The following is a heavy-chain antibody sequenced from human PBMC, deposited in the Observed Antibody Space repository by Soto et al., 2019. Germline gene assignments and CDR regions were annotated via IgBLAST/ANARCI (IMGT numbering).Heavy chain of an antibody. CDR3: GRDTSGSGWYLDAFDI. Sequence: ASVKVSCKASGYTFTSYGISWVRQAPGQGLEWMGWISAYNGNTNYAQKLQGRVTMTTDTSTSTAYMELRSLRSDDTAVYYCGRDTSGSGWYLDAFDIWGQGTMVTVSS. CDR1: GYTFTSYG. CDR2: ISAYNGNT. V-gene: IGHV1-18*01. J-gene: IGHJ3*02. D-gene: IGHD6-19*01.